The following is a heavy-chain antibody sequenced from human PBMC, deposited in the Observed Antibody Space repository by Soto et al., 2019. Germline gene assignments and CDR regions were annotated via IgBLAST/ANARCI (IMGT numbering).Heavy chain of an antibody. CDR3: ARQKATMIVVDAFDI. CDR1: GYRFTSYW. V-gene: IGHV5-51*01. CDR2: NYPGDSDT. Sequence: PGESLKISCKGSGYRFTSYWIGWVRQMHGKGLEWMGINYPGDSDTRYSPSFQGQVTISADKSISTASLQWSSLKASDTAMYYCARQKATMIVVDAFDIWGQGTMVTVSS. D-gene: IGHD3-22*01. J-gene: IGHJ3*02.